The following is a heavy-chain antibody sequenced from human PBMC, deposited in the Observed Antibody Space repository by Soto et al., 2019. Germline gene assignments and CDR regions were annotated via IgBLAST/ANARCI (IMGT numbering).Heavy chain of an antibody. CDR3: ARDYTLYAILASFSSNWLDP. Sequence: SQTRSLTCAISGDSVSSNSAAWNWIRQSPSRGLEWLGRTYYRSRWYNDYAASVKGRGTINPDTSKNQFSLQLNSVTPEDTAVYYCARDYTLYAILASFSSNWLDPCRKGTLIT. D-gene: IGHD3-9*01. CDR1: GDSVSSNSAA. CDR2: TYYRSRWYN. J-gene: IGHJ5*02. V-gene: IGHV6-1*01.